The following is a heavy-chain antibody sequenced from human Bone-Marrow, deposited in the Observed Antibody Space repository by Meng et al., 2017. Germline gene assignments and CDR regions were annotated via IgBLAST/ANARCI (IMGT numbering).Heavy chain of an antibody. J-gene: IGHJ5*02. CDR3: ARLRLGSGSYYNDWFDP. D-gene: IGHD3-10*01. CDR1: GYTFTGYY. Sequence: QVQLVQSGGEVKKPGASVKVPCKASGYTFTGYYMHWVRQAHGQGLEWMGRINPNSGGTNYAQKFQGRVTMTRDTSISTAYMELSRLRSDDTAVYYCARLRLGSGSYYNDWFDPWGQGTLVTVSS. CDR2: INPNSGGT. V-gene: IGHV1-2*06.